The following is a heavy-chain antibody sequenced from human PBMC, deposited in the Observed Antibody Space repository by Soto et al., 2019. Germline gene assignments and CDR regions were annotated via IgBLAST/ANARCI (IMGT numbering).Heavy chain of an antibody. J-gene: IGHJ4*01. D-gene: IGHD5-12*01. V-gene: IGHV1-3*01. CDR2: ITAGDGDT. Sequence: ASVKVSCKASGYTFTRYPMHWLRQAPGQRLEWMGWITAGDGDTEYSQRFQGRVTITRDTSASTAYMELSSLRYEDTAVYYCARLDGYNSSDYWGHGSLVTVSS. CDR3: ARLDGYNSSDY. CDR1: GYTFTRYP.